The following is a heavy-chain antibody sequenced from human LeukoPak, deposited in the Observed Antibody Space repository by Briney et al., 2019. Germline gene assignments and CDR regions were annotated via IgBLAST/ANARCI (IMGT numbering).Heavy chain of an antibody. Sequence: GGSLRLSCTASGFTVSSNCMSWVRQAPGKGLEWVSLIYSVGDTYYADSVKGRFTISRDNSKNTLYLQMNSLRAEDTAVYYCARSSYYIAAAGTLDYWGQGTLVTVSS. D-gene: IGHD6-13*01. CDR1: GFTVSSNC. V-gene: IGHV3-66*02. CDR2: IYSVGDT. J-gene: IGHJ4*02. CDR3: ARSSYYIAAAGTLDY.